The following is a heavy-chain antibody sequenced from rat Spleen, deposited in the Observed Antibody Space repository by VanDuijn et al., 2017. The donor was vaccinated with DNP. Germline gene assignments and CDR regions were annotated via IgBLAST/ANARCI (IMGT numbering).Heavy chain of an antibody. Sequence: EVQLVESGGGLVQPGRSLKLSCAASGFTFSNYYMAWVRQAPKKGLEWVTSINSNGGSTSYRDSVKGRFTISRDNAKSILYLQMDSLRSEETATYYCARVQLGYYALDAWGQGTSVTVSS. CDR1: GFTFSNYY. CDR3: ARVQLGYYALDA. CDR2: INSNGGST. V-gene: IGHV5S11*01. J-gene: IGHJ4*01. D-gene: IGHD5-1*01.